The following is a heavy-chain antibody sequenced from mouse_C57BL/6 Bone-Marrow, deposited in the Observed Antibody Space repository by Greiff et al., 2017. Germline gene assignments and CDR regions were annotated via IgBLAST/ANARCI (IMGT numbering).Heavy chain of an antibody. CDR1: GFTFSSYT. D-gene: IGHD1-1*01. CDR2: ISNGGGST. V-gene: IGHV5-12-2*01. J-gene: IGHJ4*01. Sequence: EVQVVESGGGLVQPGGSLKLSCAASGFTFSSYTMSWVRQTPEKRLEWVAYISNGGGSTYYPDTVKGRFTISRDNAKNTLYLQMSSLKSEDTAMYYGARHYYGSSYYAMDYWGQGTSVTVSS. CDR3: ARHYYGSSYYAMDY.